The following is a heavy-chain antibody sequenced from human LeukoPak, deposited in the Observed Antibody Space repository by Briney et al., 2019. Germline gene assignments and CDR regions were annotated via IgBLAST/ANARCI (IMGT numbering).Heavy chain of an antibody. D-gene: IGHD2-2*01. Sequence: GGSLRLSCAASGFTISNHWMHWVRQAPGKGLVWVSRINSDGRRTSYADSVKGRFTISRDNAKSTLYLQMNSLRPDDTAVYYCAREVEVVPATMGAYYYYYMDVWGKGTTVTVSS. CDR3: AREVEVVPATMGAYYYYYMDV. J-gene: IGHJ6*03. CDR2: INSDGRRT. V-gene: IGHV3-74*01. CDR1: GFTISNHW.